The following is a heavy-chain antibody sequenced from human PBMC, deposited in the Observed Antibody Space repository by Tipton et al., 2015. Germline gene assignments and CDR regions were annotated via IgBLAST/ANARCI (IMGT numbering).Heavy chain of an antibody. CDR3: ARARGRHGGLFDS. CDR1: GGSIRSYY. D-gene: IGHD4-23*01. Sequence: TLSLTCTVSGGSIRSYYWSWIRQPPGKRLEWIGYIYFSGTTTYNPSLQSRVTISVDKSKSQFSLNLSSVTAADSAVYYCARARGRHGGLFDSWGQGILVTVSS. CDR2: IYFSGTT. J-gene: IGHJ4*02. V-gene: IGHV4-59*01.